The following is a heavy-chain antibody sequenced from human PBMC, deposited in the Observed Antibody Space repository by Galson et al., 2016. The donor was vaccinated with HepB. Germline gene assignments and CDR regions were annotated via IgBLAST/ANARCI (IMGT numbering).Heavy chain of an antibody. D-gene: IGHD6-6*01. V-gene: IGHV1-3*01. J-gene: IGHJ4*02. CDR1: GYTFTTYA. CDR2: INADNGNT. CDR3: ARLCGVAPVQARLTSFEY. Sequence: SVKVSCKASGYTFTTYAIHWVRQAPGHRLEWMGWINADNGNTKYSQKFQGRVTFARDTSASTAYLALRSLESEDTAVYYCARLCGVAPVQARLTSFEYWGQGTLVTLSS.